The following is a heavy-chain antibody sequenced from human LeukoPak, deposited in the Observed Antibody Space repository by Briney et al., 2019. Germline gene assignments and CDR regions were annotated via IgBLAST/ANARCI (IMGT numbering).Heavy chain of an antibody. CDR3: ASRPYNWNDRVRRRENWFDP. CDR1: GGSISSSSYY. J-gene: IGHJ5*02. CDR2: IYYSGST. V-gene: IGHV4-39*01. Sequence: SETLSLTCTVSGGSISSSSYYWGWIRQPPGKGLEWIGSIYYSGSTYYNPSLKSRVTISVDTSKNQFSLKLSSVTAADTAVYYCASRPYNWNDRVRRRENWFDPWGQGTLVTVSS. D-gene: IGHD1-1*01.